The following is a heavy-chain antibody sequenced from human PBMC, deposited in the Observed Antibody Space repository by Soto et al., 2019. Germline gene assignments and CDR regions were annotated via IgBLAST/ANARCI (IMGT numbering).Heavy chain of an antibody. CDR3: AKGGASSQWFAP. CDR2: ISYSGTT. Sequence: LCITCSVSGVTISLASAYCSWIRQHPGKGPEWIAFISYSGTTSYNPSLRSRVTISADTSKSQFSLTLSSVTAADTAVYYCAKGGASSQWFAPWGQGTL. CDR1: GVTISLASAY. V-gene: IGHV4-31*03. J-gene: IGHJ5*02. D-gene: IGHD2-15*01.